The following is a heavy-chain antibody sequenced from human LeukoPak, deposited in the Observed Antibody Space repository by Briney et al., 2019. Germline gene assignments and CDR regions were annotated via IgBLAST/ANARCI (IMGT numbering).Heavy chain of an antibody. CDR1: GYSISSGYY. D-gene: IGHD3-10*01. Sequence: SETLSLTCTVSGYSISSGYYWGWIRQPPGKGLEWIGSIYHSGSTYYNPSLKSRVTISVDTSKNQFSLKLSSVTAADTAVYYCARGPYYYGSGSLPHYFDYWGQGTLVTVSS. CDR2: IYHSGST. V-gene: IGHV4-38-2*02. J-gene: IGHJ4*02. CDR3: ARGPYYYGSGSLPHYFDY.